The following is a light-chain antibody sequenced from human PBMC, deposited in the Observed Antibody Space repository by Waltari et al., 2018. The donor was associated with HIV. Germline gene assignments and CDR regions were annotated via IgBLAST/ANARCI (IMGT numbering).Light chain of an antibody. CDR3: NSYAGSNNWV. J-gene: IGLJ3*02. V-gene: IGLV2-8*01. CDR1: RSDVAGSQY. Sequence: QSALTQPPSASVSPGQSVTISCPGTRSDVAGSQYVSCYQQHPGKAPKRMIHEVNKRPSGVPDRFSGSKSANTASLTVSGLQADDEADYYCNSYAGSNNWVFGGGTKLTVL. CDR2: EVN.